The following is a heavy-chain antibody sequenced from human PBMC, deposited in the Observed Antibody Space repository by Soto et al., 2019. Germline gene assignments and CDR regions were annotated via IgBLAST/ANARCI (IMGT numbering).Heavy chain of an antibody. V-gene: IGHV3-30*18. D-gene: IGHD3-3*01. J-gene: IGHJ5*02. CDR3: AKGPLRFVEWPPRGWFDP. CDR2: ISYDGSNK. CDR1: GFTFSSYG. Sequence: QVQLVESGGGVVQPGRSLRLSCAASGFTFSSYGMHWVRQAPGKGLEWVAVISYDGSNKYYADSVKGRFTISRDNSKNTLYLQMNSLRAEDTAVYYCAKGPLRFVEWPPRGWFDPWGQGTLVTLSS.